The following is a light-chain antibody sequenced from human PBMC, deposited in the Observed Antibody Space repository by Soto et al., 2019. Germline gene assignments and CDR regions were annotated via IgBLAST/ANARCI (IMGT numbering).Light chain of an antibody. J-gene: IGKJ4*01. V-gene: IGKV1-12*01. CDR2: AAS. CDR1: QGLVNW. CDR3: QQTISFPLT. Sequence: DIQVTQSPSSVSASVGDRVTITCRASQGLVNWLAWYQQKPGKAPKLLIYAASSFQSGVPSRFSGSGSGTDFTLTISSLQAEDFATYYCQQTISFPLTFGGGTKVEIK.